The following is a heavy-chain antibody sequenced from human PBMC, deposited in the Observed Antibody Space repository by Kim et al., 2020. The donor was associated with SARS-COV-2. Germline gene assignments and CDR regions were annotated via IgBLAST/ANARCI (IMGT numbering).Heavy chain of an antibody. D-gene: IGHD3-22*01. CDR3: ARGDYYDSSGYFDY. Sequence: AEYVKGRLTISRDNAKNSLYMQMNSLRAEDTAVYYCARGDYYDSSGYFDYWGQGTLVTVSS. V-gene: IGHV3-11*06. J-gene: IGHJ4*02.